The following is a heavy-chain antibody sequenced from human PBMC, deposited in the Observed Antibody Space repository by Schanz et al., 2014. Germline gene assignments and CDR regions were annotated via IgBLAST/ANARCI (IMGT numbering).Heavy chain of an antibody. CDR3: ARDSRPNYDVLTAYYSIDY. CDR2: ISSSGSYI. D-gene: IGHD3-9*01. CDR1: EFTFSSYK. V-gene: IGHV3-21*01. Sequence: EVQLVESGGGVVKPGGSLRLSCEASEFTFSSYKMNWVRQAPGKGLEWVSSISSSGSYIHYADSVKGRFTISRDNAKNTLYLQMNSLRAEDTAVYYCARDSRPNYDVLTAYYSIDYWGQGTLVTVSS. J-gene: IGHJ4*02.